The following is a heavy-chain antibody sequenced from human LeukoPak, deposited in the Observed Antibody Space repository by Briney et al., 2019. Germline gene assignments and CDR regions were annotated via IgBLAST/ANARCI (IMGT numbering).Heavy chain of an antibody. CDR2: IYSGGST. J-gene: IGHJ4*02. CDR3: ARWAARVDY. Sequence: GGSLGLSCAVSGFTVSSNYMSWVRQAPGKGLEWVSVIYSGGSTYYADSVKGRFTNSRDKSKNTLYLQMNSLRAEDTAVYYCARWAARVDYWGQGTLVTVSS. CDR1: GFTVSSNY. V-gene: IGHV3-66*02. D-gene: IGHD6-6*01.